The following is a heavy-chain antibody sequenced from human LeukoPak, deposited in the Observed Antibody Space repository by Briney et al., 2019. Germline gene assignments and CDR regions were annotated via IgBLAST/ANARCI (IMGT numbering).Heavy chain of an antibody. J-gene: IGHJ4*02. CDR2: IYYSGST. Sequence: PSQPLSLTCTVSGGSISSGGYYWSWIRQHPGKGLEWIGYIYYSGSTYYNPSLKSRVTISVDTSKNQFSLKLSSVTAADTAVYYCARVPGVDLADYYFDYWGQGTLVTVSS. CDR3: ARVPGVDLADYYFDY. V-gene: IGHV4-31*03. CDR1: GGSISSGGYY. D-gene: IGHD2-2*01.